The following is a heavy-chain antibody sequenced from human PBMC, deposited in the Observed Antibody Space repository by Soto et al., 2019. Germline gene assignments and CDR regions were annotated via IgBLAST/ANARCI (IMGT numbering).Heavy chain of an antibody. Sequence: EVQLVESGGGLIQPGGFLRLSCAASGFTVSSNYMSWVRQAPGKGLEWVSVIYSGGSTYYADSVKGRFTISRDNSKNTLYLQMNSLRAEDTAVYYCARYSSSGSSFYYFDYWGQGTLVTVSS. J-gene: IGHJ4*02. CDR3: ARYSSSGSSFYYFDY. V-gene: IGHV3-53*01. CDR1: GFTVSSNY. D-gene: IGHD1-26*01. CDR2: IYSGGST.